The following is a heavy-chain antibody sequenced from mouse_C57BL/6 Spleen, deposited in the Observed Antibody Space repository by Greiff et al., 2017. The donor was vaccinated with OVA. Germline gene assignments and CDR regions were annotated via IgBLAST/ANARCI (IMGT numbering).Heavy chain of an antibody. D-gene: IGHD2-3*01. CDR2: ISSGSSTI. CDR3: ARKDRNGYYLYFDV. Sequence: EVKLMESGGGLVKPGGSLKLSCAASGFTFSDYGMHWVRQAPEKGLEWVAYISSGSSTIYYADTVKGRFTFSRDNAKNTLFLQLTSLRSEDTAMEYYARKDRNGYYLYFDVWGTGTTVTVSS. V-gene: IGHV5-17*01. CDR1: GFTFSDYG. J-gene: IGHJ1*03.